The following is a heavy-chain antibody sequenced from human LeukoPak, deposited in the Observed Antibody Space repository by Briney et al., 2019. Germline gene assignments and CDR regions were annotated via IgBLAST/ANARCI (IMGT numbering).Heavy chain of an antibody. V-gene: IGHV3-74*01. D-gene: IGHD3-10*01. CDR1: GFSLSGSW. Sequence: GGSLRLSCEASGFSLSGSWMHWVRQAPGKGLMWVSQSKYEGSTKSYAASVRGRFTISRDNAKNTLYLHMDSLRAEDTAVYYCARSDYFHNWGQGTMVVVSA. J-gene: IGHJ3*01. CDR2: SKYEGSTK. CDR3: ARSDYFHN.